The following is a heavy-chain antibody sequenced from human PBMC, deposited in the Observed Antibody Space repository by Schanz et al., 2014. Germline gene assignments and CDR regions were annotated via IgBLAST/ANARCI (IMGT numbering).Heavy chain of an antibody. CDR3: AKAADWPVTRFDP. CDR2: LSEGGGGT. V-gene: IGHV3-23*01. J-gene: IGHJ5*02. CDR1: GFSLDIFA. D-gene: IGHD3-9*01. Sequence: EVHLLESGGGLVEPGGSLRLSCATSGFSLDIFAVSWVRQAPGKGLEWVSALSEGGGGTHYADSVRGRFTISSDSSKNTLYLQMNSLRAEDTAVYYCAKAADWPVTRFDPWRQGTLVTVSS.